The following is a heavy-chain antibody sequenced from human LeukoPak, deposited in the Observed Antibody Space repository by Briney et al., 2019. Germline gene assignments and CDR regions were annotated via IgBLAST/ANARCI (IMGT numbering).Heavy chain of an antibody. CDR1: GFTVSSHY. Sequence: EGSLRLSCAASGFTVSSHYMSWVRQAPGKGLEWVSIIYSRGSIYYADSVKGRFTISRDTSNNSLYLQMNSLTADDTAVYYCARGVRGWYDGAYDVWGQGTMVAVSS. D-gene: IGHD6-19*01. CDR2: IYSRGSI. J-gene: IGHJ3*01. V-gene: IGHV3-66*01. CDR3: ARGVRGWYDGAYDV.